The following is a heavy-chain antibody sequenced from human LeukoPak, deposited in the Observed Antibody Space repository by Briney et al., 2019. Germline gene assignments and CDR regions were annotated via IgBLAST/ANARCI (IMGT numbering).Heavy chain of an antibody. CDR3: ARDISYYYDSSGYHGPGDY. D-gene: IGHD3-22*01. CDR2: IYSGGST. CDR1: GFTVSSNY. J-gene: IGHJ4*02. Sequence: GGSLRLSCAASGFTVSSNYMSWVRQAPGKGLEWGSVIYSGGSTYYADSVKGRFTISRDNSKNTLYLQMNSLRAEDTAVYYCARDISYYYDSSGYHGPGDYWGQGTLVTVSS. V-gene: IGHV3-66*01.